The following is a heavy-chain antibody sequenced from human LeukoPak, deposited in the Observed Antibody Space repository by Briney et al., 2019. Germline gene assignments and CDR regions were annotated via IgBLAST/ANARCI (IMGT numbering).Heavy chain of an antibody. CDR1: GFTFRSYV. V-gene: IGHV3-30-3*01. Sequence: GGSLRLSCAASGFTFRSYVIRWVRQAPGKGLEWVAVTSSDLNVKLYADSVMGRFTISRDNSRSTLYLQMNSLRPEDTAIYYCAREGYYGSGSPPSLYFDYWGQGTLVTVSS. J-gene: IGHJ4*02. D-gene: IGHD3-10*01. CDR3: AREGYYGSGSPPSLYFDY. CDR2: TSSDLNVK.